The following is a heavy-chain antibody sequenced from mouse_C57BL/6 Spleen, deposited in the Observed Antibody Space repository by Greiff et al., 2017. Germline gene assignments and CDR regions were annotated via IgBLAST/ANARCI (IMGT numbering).Heavy chain of an antibody. D-gene: IGHD2-3*01. CDR2: INYDGSST. CDR1: GFTFSGYY. V-gene: IGHV5-16*01. Sequence: EVHLVESEGGLVQPGSSMKLSCTASGFTFSGYYMAWVRQVPEKGLEWVANINYDGSSTYYLDSLTSRFIISRNNAKNSLYLQMSSLKSEDTATKYCAREDGYNFDYWGEGTALTVSS. CDR3: AREDGYNFDY. J-gene: IGHJ2*01.